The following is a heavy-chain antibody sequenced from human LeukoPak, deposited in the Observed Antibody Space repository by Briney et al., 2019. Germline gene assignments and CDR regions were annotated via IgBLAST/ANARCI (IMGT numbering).Heavy chain of an antibody. D-gene: IGHD2-2*01. V-gene: IGHV1-69*04. Sequence: SVKVSCKASGGTFSSYAISWVRQAPGQGLEWMGRIIPILGKAYYAQKFLGRVTITADKSTNTAYMELSSLRSEDTAVYYCARDRGSSSTSPEPYYFDYWGQGTLVTVSS. J-gene: IGHJ4*02. CDR3: ARDRGSSSTSPEPYYFDY. CDR1: GGTFSSYA. CDR2: IIPILGKA.